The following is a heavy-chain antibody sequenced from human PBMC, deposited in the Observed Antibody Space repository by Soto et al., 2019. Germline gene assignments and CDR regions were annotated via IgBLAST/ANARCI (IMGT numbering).Heavy chain of an antibody. V-gene: IGHV2-70*11. CDR3: ARMMYSASFQTHRGVDY. D-gene: IGHD6-13*01. J-gene: IGHJ4*02. CDR1: GFSLTTNGMC. Sequence: GSGPTLVNPTQTLTLTCTFSGFSLTTNGMCVSWIRQPPGKALEWLARIDWDDDKYYNTSFKSRLTISKDTSRNQVVLKMTNMDPLDTATYYCARMMYSASFQTHRGVDYWGPGTLVTVSS. CDR2: IDWDDDK.